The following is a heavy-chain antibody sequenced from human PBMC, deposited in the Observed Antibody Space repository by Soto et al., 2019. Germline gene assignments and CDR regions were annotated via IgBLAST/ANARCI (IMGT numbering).Heavy chain of an antibody. Sequence: QVQLQQWGAGLLKPSETLSLTCAVYGGSFSGYYWSWIRQPPGKGLEWIGEINHSGSTNYNPSLKSRVTISVETSKNQFSLKLSSVTAADTAVYYCARGRVAASTWFDPWGQGTLVTVSS. J-gene: IGHJ5*02. CDR2: INHSGST. D-gene: IGHD6-19*01. CDR1: GGSFSGYY. CDR3: ARGRVAASTWFDP. V-gene: IGHV4-34*01.